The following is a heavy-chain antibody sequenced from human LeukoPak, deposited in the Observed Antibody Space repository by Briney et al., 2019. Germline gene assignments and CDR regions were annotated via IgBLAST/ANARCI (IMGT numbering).Heavy chain of an antibody. V-gene: IGHV4-34*01. CDR2: INHSGYT. Sequence: SETLSLTCAVSGVPFSIYYWSWVRQSPRQGLEWIGEINHSGYTNYNPSLKSRVTTSIDTSKNQFSLTLTSVTAADAGVYYCTRAGAGHPDWGQGTLVTVSS. D-gene: IGHD6-19*01. J-gene: IGHJ4*01. CDR1: GVPFSIYY. CDR3: TRAGAGHPD.